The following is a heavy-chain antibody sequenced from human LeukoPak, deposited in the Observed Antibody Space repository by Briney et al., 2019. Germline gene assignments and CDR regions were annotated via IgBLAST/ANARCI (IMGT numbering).Heavy chain of an antibody. Sequence: GASVKVSCKASGYTFTSYAMNWVRQAPGQGLEWMGWINTNTGNPTYAQGFTGRFVFSLDTSVSTAYLQISSLKAEDTAVYYCARDVKQWLVGGSLQLGSEYFQHWGQGTLVTVSS. CDR1: GYTFTSYA. CDR3: ARDVKQWLVGGSLQLGSEYFQH. D-gene: IGHD6-19*01. CDR2: INTNTGNP. J-gene: IGHJ1*01. V-gene: IGHV7-4-1*02.